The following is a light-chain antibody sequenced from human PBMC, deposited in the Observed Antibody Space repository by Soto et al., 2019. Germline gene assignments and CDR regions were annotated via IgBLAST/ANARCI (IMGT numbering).Light chain of an antibody. CDR3: QQYNNRPLT. J-gene: IGKJ4*01. Sequence: EIVMTQSPATLSVSPGERATLSCRASESVSNYLAWYQQKRGQAPRLLIFGASTRATGIPARFSGSGSGTEFTLTISSLQSEDFAVYYCQQYNNRPLTFGGGTSVEIK. CDR2: GAS. V-gene: IGKV3-15*01. CDR1: ESVSNY.